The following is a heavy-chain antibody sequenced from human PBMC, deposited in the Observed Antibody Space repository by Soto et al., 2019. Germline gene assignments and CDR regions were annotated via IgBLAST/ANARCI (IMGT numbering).Heavy chain of an antibody. Sequence: QVQLVQSGAEVKKPGASVKVSCKASGYTFSSYGISWVLQAPGQGLEWMGWISAYNCNTKYAQKIQGRVNMTTDTSTRTAYMALRSLRSDGAAVYYCARDSPPVDYWGQGTLVTVSS. CDR1: GYTFSSYG. CDR3: ARDSPPVDY. CDR2: ISAYNCNT. V-gene: IGHV1-18*01. J-gene: IGHJ4*02.